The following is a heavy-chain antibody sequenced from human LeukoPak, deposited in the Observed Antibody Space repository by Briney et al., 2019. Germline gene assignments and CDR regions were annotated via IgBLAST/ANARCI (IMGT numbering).Heavy chain of an antibody. CDR2: IYSSGSS. CDR3: ARGYCSSISCFDYYYYMDV. Sequence: SETLSLSCTVSGGSISSYYWGWIRQPAGKGLEWIGRIYSSGSSNHNPSLKSRVTISVDTSKNQFSLKLSSVTAEDTAVYYCARGYCSSISCFDYYYYMDVWGKGTTVTVSS. D-gene: IGHD2-2*01. J-gene: IGHJ6*03. CDR1: GGSISSYY. V-gene: IGHV4-4*07.